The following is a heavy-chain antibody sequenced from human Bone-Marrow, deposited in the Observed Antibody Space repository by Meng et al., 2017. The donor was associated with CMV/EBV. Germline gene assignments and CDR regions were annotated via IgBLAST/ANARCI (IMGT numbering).Heavy chain of an antibody. J-gene: IGHJ6*01. CDR3: AKLSSTVSYGMDV. V-gene: IGHV3-30*02. D-gene: IGHD4-11*01. Sequence: GESLKISCASSGFTVSSNYMSWVRQAPGKGLEWVTFIRYDGTYELYIEAVKGRFTISRDNSRNTVYLQMNNLRAEDTAVDYCAKLSSTVSYGMDVWGQGTTVTVSS. CDR2: IRYDGTYE. CDR1: GFTVSSNY.